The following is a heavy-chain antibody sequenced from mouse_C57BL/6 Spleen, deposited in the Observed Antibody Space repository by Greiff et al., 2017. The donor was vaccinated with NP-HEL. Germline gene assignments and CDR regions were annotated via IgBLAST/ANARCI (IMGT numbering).Heavy chain of an antibody. J-gene: IGHJ4*01. CDR2: ISDGGSYT. V-gene: IGHV5-4*01. Sequence: EVQGVESGGGLVKPGGSLKLSCAASGFTFSSYAMSWVRQTPEKRLEWVATISDGGSYTYYPDNVKGRFTISRDNAKNNLYLQMSHLKSEDTAMYYCAREWLLRAMDYWGQGTSVTVSS. CDR1: GFTFSSYA. D-gene: IGHD2-3*01. CDR3: AREWLLRAMDY.